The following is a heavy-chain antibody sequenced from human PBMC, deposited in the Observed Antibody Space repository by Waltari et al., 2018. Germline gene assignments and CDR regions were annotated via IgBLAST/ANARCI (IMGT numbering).Heavy chain of an antibody. CDR3: ARGEKSGSYFDY. J-gene: IGHJ4*02. CDR2: INPNIGGT. CDR1: GYTFTGYY. D-gene: IGHD1-26*01. V-gene: IGHV1-2*02. Sequence: QVQLVQSGAEVKKPGASVKVSCKASGYTFTGYYMHWVRQAPGQGLEWMGWINPNIGGTNYSQTFQGRVTMTRDTSISTAYMELSRLRSDDTAVYYCARGEKSGSYFDYWGQGTLVTVSS.